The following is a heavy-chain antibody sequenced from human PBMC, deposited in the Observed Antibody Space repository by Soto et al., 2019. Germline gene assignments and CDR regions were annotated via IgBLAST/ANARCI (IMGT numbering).Heavy chain of an antibody. CDR3: ARTSSLYSSGWMPKGYYYGMDV. Sequence: QVQLVQSGAEVKKPGSSVKVSCKASGGTFSSYAISWVRQAPGQGLEWMGGIIPIFCTANYAQKFQGRVTITADKSTSTAYMELSSLRSEDTAVYYCARTSSLYSSGWMPKGYYYGMDVWGQGTTVTVSS. J-gene: IGHJ6*02. D-gene: IGHD6-19*01. V-gene: IGHV1-69*06. CDR2: IIPIFCTA. CDR1: GGTFSSYA.